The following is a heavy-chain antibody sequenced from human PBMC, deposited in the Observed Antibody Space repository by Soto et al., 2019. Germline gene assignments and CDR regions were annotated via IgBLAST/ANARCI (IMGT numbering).Heavy chain of an antibody. Sequence: AAVKVSCKARGGTFTSYYLNWVRQAPGQGLEWMGVINPHGGSTKYAQKFQGRITMTRDTSRSTVYMELSSLRSDDTAIYYCARSSGGNFGIIIEGSNWFDPWGQGTLVTVSS. V-gene: IGHV1-46*01. CDR1: GGTFTSYY. CDR3: ARSSGGNFGIIIEGSNWFDP. CDR2: INPHGGST. D-gene: IGHD3-3*01. J-gene: IGHJ5*02.